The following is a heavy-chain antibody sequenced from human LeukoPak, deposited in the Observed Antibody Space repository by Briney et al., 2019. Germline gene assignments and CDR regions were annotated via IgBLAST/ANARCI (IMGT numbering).Heavy chain of an antibody. Sequence: KPSETLSLTCAVYGGSFSGYYWSWIRQPPGKGLEWIGEVNHSGSTNYNPSLKSRVTILVDTSKNQFSLKLSSVTAADTAVYYCARDFREPFDYWGQGTLVTVPS. CDR1: GGSFSGYY. CDR2: VNHSGST. CDR3: ARDFREPFDY. V-gene: IGHV4-34*01. D-gene: IGHD1-14*01. J-gene: IGHJ4*02.